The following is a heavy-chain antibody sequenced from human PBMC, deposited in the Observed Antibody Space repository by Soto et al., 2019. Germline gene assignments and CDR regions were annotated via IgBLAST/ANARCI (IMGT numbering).Heavy chain of an antibody. J-gene: IGHJ5*02. Sequence: SETLSLTCTVSGGSISSYYWSWIRQPPGKGLEWIGYIYYSGSTNYNPSLKSRVTISVDTSKNQFSLKLSSVTAADTAVYYCARGRVQGFGVVSWFDPWGQGTLVTVSS. CDR1: GGSISSYY. D-gene: IGHD3-3*01. V-gene: IGHV4-59*01. CDR2: IYYSGST. CDR3: ARGRVQGFGVVSWFDP.